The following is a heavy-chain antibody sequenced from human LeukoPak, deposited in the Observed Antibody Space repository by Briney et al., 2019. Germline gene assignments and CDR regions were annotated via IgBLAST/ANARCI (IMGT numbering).Heavy chain of an antibody. CDR2: IYYSGST. CDR3: ARHSTVVGMGWFDP. CDR1: GGPFSGYY. J-gene: IGHJ5*02. D-gene: IGHD2-21*01. V-gene: IGHV4-34*01. Sequence: SETLSLTCAVYGGPFSGYYWSWIRQPPGKGLEWIGNIYYSGSTYYNPSLKSRVTISVDTSKNQFSLKRSSVTAADTAVYCCARHSTVVGMGWFDPWGQGTLVTVSS.